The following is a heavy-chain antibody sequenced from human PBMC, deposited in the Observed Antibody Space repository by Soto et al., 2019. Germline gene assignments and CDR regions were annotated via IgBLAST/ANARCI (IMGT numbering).Heavy chain of an antibody. CDR1: GFTFSSYS. D-gene: IGHD6-13*01. J-gene: IGHJ5*02. CDR2: ISSSSSTI. CDR3: ARHPERIAQIGWFDP. V-gene: IGHV3-48*01. Sequence: GGSLRLSCAASGFTFSSYSMNWVRQAPGKGLEWVSYISSSSSTIYYADSVKGRFAISRDNAKDSLYLQMNSLRAEDTAVYYCARHPERIAQIGWFDPWGQGTLVTVSS.